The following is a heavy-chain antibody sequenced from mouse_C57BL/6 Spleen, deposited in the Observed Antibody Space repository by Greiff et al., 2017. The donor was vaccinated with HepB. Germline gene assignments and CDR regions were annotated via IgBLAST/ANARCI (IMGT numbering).Heavy chain of an antibody. J-gene: IGHJ2*01. CDR2: ISYSGST. V-gene: IGHV3-1*01. Sequence: EVKLVESGPGMVKPSQSLSLTCTVTGYSITSGYDWHWIRHFPGNKLEWMGYISYSGSTNYNPSLKSRISITHDTSKNHFFLKLNSVTTEDTATYYCARAEELGGFDYWGQGTTLTVSS. CDR3: ARAEELGGFDY. D-gene: IGHD4-1*01. CDR1: GYSITSGYD.